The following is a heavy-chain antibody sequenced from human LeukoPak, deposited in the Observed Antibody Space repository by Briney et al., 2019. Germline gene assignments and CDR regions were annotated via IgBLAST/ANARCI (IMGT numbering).Heavy chain of an antibody. Sequence: GGSLRLSCVDSEFSLSNYWVHWVRQPPGKGLVWVARINPDGGITNYADSVRGRFTISRDNAKNTLYLQMNSLRAEDTAVYYCAKDFTGYSDIWGQETLVTVSS. V-gene: IGHV3-74*01. CDR1: EFSLSNYW. D-gene: IGHD5-12*01. CDR2: INPDGGIT. CDR3: AKDFTGYSDI. J-gene: IGHJ4*02.